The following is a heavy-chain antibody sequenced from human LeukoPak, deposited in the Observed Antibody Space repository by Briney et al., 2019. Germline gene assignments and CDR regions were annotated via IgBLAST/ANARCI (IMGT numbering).Heavy chain of an antibody. CDR1: RFTFIGYY. J-gene: IGHJ3*02. CDR3: AGVSGANGGDDAFDM. CDR2: VNPNSGAS. V-gene: IGHV1-2*02. Sequence: ASVNLSFMATRFTFIGYYVHSLRQAPGQGLEWMGWVNPNSGASNWTHKFQGRVTMTGDTSVSTGSMELTSLRSDDTATYYCAGVSGANGGDDAFDMWGQGTMVTVSS. D-gene: IGHD2-21*01.